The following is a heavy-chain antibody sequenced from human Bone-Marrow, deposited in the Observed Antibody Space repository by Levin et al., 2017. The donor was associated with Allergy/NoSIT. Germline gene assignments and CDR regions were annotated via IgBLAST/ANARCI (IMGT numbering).Heavy chain of an antibody. CDR1: GFTFSSYW. CDR3: ARGTTGTPGTDY. J-gene: IGHJ4*02. Sequence: GESLKISCAASGFTFSSYWMNWVRQAPGKGLEWVANINEDGSEKYYVDSVKGRSTISRDNAKNSLYLQMNSLRAEDTAVYYCARGTTGTPGTDYWGQGTLVTVSS. V-gene: IGHV3-7*01. CDR2: INEDGSEK. D-gene: IGHD1-1*01.